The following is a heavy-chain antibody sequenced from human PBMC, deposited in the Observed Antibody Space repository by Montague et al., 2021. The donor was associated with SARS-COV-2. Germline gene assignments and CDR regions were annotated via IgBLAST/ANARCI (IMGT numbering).Heavy chain of an antibody. V-gene: IGHV3-48*02. CDR3: ARDLGLVPAMVYYYYHGMDV. Sequence: SLRLSCAASGFTFSSYSMNWVRQAPGKGLEWVSYISSSSSTIYYADSVKGRFTISRDNAKNSLYLQMNSLRDEDTAVYYCARDLGLVPAMVYYYYHGMDVWGQGTTVTVSS. D-gene: IGHD5-18*01. J-gene: IGHJ6*02. CDR2: ISSSSSTI. CDR1: GFTFSSYS.